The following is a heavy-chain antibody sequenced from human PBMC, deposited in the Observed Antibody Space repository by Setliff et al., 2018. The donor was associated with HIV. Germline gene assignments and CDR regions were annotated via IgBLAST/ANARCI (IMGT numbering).Heavy chain of an antibody. J-gene: IGHJ4*02. Sequence: KASETLSLTCAAYGGSLSGFYWTFIRQSPGKGLEWIGEVTHSGSTTYDPSLKSRITISVDTSKNQFSLKLTSVTAADMGVYYCARGRKKTLAVSGTRYFDFWGQGTLVTVSS. CDR3: ARGRKKTLAVSGTRYFDF. D-gene: IGHD6-19*01. CDR1: GGSLSGFY. CDR2: VTHSGST. V-gene: IGHV4-34*01.